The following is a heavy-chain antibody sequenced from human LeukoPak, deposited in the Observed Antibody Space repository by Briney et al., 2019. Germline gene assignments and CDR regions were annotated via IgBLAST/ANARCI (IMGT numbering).Heavy chain of an antibody. CDR3: ARARITIFGVVIMPDAFDI. CDR1: GYTLTSYG. V-gene: IGHV1-18*01. D-gene: IGHD3-3*01. J-gene: IGHJ3*02. CDR2: ISAYNGST. Sequence: ASVKVSCKASGYTLTSYGISWVRQAPGQGLEWMGWISAYNGSTNYAQKLQGRVTMTTDTSTSTAYMELRSLRSDDTAVYYCARARITIFGVVIMPDAFDIWGQGTMVTVSS.